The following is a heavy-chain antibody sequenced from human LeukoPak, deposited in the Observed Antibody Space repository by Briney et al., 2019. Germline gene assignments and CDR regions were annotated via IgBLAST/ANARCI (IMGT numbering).Heavy chain of an antibody. D-gene: IGHD4-17*01. V-gene: IGHV3-21*04. J-gene: IGHJ4*02. CDR1: GFTFSSYS. Sequence: GGSLRLSCSASGFTFSSYSMSWVRQAPGKGLEWVSSLSTDTTYMSYADAVKGRFTISRDKSKNTLFLQMNSLRAEDTAVYYCAKSYGDYLGYFDSWGQGTLVTVSS. CDR3: AKSYGDYLGYFDS. CDR2: LSTDTTYM.